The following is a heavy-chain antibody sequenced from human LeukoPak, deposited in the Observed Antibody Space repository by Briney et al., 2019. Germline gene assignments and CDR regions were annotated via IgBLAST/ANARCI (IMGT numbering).Heavy chain of an antibody. Sequence: ASVKVSCKASGYTFTGYYMHWVRQAPGQGLEWMGWISAYNGNTNYAQKLQGRVTMTTDKSTSTAYMELSSLRSEDTAVYYCARDPSYYYDSSGYYTSLDDYWGQGTLVTVSS. V-gene: IGHV1-18*04. CDR3: ARDPSYYYDSSGYYTSLDDY. D-gene: IGHD3-22*01. CDR1: GYTFTGYY. J-gene: IGHJ4*02. CDR2: ISAYNGNT.